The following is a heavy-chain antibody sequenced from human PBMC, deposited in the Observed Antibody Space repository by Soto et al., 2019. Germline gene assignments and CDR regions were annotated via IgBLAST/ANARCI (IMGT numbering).Heavy chain of an antibody. CDR2: INAGNGNT. Sequence: ASVKVSCKASGYTFTSYAMHWVRQAPGQGLEWMGWINAGNGNTKYSQKFQGRVTITRDTSASTAYMELSSLRSEDTAVYYCARDLLLGRTTRFWSGPNDYWGQGTLVTVSS. V-gene: IGHV1-3*01. J-gene: IGHJ4*02. CDR3: ARDLLLGRTTRFWSGPNDY. D-gene: IGHD3-3*01. CDR1: GYTFTSYA.